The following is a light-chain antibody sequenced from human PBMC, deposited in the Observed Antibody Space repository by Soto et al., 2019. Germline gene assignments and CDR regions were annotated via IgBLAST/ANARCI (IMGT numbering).Light chain of an antibody. CDR2: GAS. Sequence: EIVLTQSPGTLSLSPGERATLSCRASQTVRTNYLAWFQHKPGQAPTLLIYGASSRATGIPDRFSGSGSGTVFTLTINRLEPEDFAVYFCQQYSDSPLTFGGGTKVEIK. CDR1: QTVRTNY. CDR3: QQYSDSPLT. V-gene: IGKV3-20*01. J-gene: IGKJ4*01.